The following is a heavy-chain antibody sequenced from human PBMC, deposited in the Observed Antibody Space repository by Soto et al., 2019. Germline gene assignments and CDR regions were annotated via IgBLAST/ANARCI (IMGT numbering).Heavy chain of an antibody. CDR3: ARALSEYYYVSSGYPVDAFDI. CDR1: GYTFTGYY. V-gene: IGHV1-2*04. J-gene: IGHJ3*02. CDR2: INPNSGCT. D-gene: IGHD3-22*01. Sequence: QVQLVQSGAEVKKPGASVKVSCKASGYTFTGYYMHWVRQAPGQGLELMGWINPNSGCTNYAQKFQGWVTMPRDPSISTAYMELSRLRSDDTDVYYCARALSEYYYVSSGYPVDAFDIWGQGTMVTVSS.